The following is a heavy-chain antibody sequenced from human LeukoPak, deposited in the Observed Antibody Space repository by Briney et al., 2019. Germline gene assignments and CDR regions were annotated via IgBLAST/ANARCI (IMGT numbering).Heavy chain of an antibody. CDR3: AFRNYYDSSREVGGLDY. CDR1: GGTFSSYA. CDR2: IIPILGIA. D-gene: IGHD3-22*01. J-gene: IGHJ4*02. V-gene: IGHV1-69*04. Sequence: SVKVSCKAFGGTFSSYAISWVRQAPGQGLEWMGRIIPILGIANYAQKFQGRVTITADKSTSTAYMELSSLRSEDTAVYYCAFRNYYDSSREVGGLDYWGQGTLVTVSS.